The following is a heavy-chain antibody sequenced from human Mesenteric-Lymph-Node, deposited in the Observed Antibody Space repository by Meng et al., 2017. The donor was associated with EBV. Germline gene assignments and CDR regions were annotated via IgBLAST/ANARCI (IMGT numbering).Heavy chain of an antibody. D-gene: IGHD6-6*01. CDR3: ARGSSSALYFFDY. Sequence: QVRLVQSGAEVNKPGASVKVSCMASGYIFTDYSIHWVRQAPGQRLEWMGWINADNGYTKYSQNFQGRVTITRDTSASTAYMELSSLRSEDTAVYYCARGSSSALYFFDYWGQGPLVTVSS. CDR2: INADNGYT. CDR1: GYIFTDYS. V-gene: IGHV1-3*01. J-gene: IGHJ4*02.